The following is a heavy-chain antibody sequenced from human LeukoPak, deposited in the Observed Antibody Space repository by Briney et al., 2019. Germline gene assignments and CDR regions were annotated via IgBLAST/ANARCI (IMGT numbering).Heavy chain of an antibody. V-gene: IGHV4-59*08. D-gene: IGHD6-6*01. CDR3: ARHKRASSTDWFDP. CDR2: IYYSGTT. Sequence: SETLSLTCAVSGGSISSDYWSWIRQPPGKGLEWIGIYYSGTTKHNPSLKSRVTISVDTSKNQFSLKLSSVTAADTAMYYCARHKRASSTDWFDPWGQGTLVTVSA. CDR1: GGSISSDY. J-gene: IGHJ5*02.